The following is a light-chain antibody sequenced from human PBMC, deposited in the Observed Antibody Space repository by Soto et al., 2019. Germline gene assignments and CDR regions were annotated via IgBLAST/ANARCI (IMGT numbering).Light chain of an antibody. CDR2: EGS. J-gene: IGLJ2*01. Sequence: QSVLTQPASVSGSPGQSITISCTGTSSDVGSYNLVSWYQQHPGKAPKLLIYEGSKRPSGVSNRFSGSKSGSTDSLTVSGLHSEDESDYYCSSFAGATTSDVVFGGGTKLTVL. CDR1: SSDVGSYNL. CDR3: SSFAGATTSDVV. V-gene: IGLV2-23*01.